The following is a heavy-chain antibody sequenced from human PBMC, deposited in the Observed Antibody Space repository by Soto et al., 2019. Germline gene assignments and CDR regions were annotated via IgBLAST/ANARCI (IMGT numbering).Heavy chain of an antibody. CDR2: INPNSGGT. CDR3: ARGPRGYSYGYFYYYGMDV. CDR1: GYTFTGYY. J-gene: IGHJ6*02. V-gene: IGHV1-2*04. D-gene: IGHD5-18*01. Sequence: GASVKVSCKASGYTFTGYYMHWVRQAPGQGLEWMGWINPNSGGTNYAQKFQGWVTMTRDTSISTAYMELSRLRSDDTAVYYCARGPRGYSYGYFYYYGMDVWGQGTTVTVSS.